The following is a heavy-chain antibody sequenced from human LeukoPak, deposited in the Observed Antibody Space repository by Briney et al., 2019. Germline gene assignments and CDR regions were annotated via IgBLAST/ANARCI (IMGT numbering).Heavy chain of an antibody. J-gene: IGHJ3*02. D-gene: IGHD6-19*01. V-gene: IGHV3-15*01. Sequence: GGSLRLSCAASGFTFSNAWMSWVRQAPGMGLEWVGRIKSKADGGTTDYTAPVKGRFTISRDDSKNTLYLQMNSLKTEDTAVYYCTTALLAGTYAFDIWGQGTMVTVSS. CDR1: GFTFSNAW. CDR3: TTALLAGTYAFDI. CDR2: IKSKADGGTT.